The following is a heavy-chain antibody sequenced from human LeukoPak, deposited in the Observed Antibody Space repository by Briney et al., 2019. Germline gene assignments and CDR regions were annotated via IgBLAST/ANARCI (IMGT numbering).Heavy chain of an antibody. D-gene: IGHD4-17*01. J-gene: IGHJ4*02. CDR3: ARGLAYGDYDAGYYFDY. V-gene: IGHV4-59*12. Sequence: SETLSLTCTVSGGSLSSYYWSWIRQPPGKGLEWIGYIYYSGSTNYNPSLKSRVTISVDTSKNQFSLKLSSVTAADTAVYYCARGLAYGDYDAGYYFDYWGQGTLVTVSS. CDR2: IYYSGST. CDR1: GGSLSSYY.